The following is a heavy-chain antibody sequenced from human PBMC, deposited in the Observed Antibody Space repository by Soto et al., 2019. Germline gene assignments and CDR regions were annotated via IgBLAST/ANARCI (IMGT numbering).Heavy chain of an antibody. Sequence: QVHLVQSGAEVKKSGASVKVSCKGSGYDFTTYGITWVRQAPGQGLEGMAWISAHNGNTDYAQKLQGRVTVTRDTSARTAYMELRSLRSDDTAVYYCASGRYGDYWGQGALVTVSS. V-gene: IGHV1-18*01. J-gene: IGHJ4*02. CDR2: ISAHNGNT. CDR1: GYDFTTYG. D-gene: IGHD1-26*01. CDR3: ASGRYGDY.